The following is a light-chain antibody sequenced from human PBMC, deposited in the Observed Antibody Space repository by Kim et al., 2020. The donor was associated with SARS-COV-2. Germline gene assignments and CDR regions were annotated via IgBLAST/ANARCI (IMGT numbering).Light chain of an antibody. CDR3: LQHSTYPIT. Sequence: ASVEDRVTITCRASQDMRNDLGWYQQNPGRAPKRLIYGASSLQSGVPSRFSGSGSGTEFTLTISSVQPEDFATYFCLQHSTYPITFGQGTRLEIK. CDR1: QDMRND. J-gene: IGKJ5*01. V-gene: IGKV1-17*01. CDR2: GAS.